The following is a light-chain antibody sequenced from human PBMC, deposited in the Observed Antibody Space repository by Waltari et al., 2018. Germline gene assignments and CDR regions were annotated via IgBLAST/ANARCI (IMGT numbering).Light chain of an antibody. V-gene: IGKV1-5*03. CDR1: QSITTW. Sequence: DIQMTQSPSTLSASVGDRVTITCRASQSITTWLAWYQQKPGKAPKLLIYKASSLDSGVPSRVSGSGSGTEFTLSISSLQPDDFATYYCQQHNSYPYTFGQGTKLEI. J-gene: IGKJ2*01. CDR2: KAS. CDR3: QQHNSYPYT.